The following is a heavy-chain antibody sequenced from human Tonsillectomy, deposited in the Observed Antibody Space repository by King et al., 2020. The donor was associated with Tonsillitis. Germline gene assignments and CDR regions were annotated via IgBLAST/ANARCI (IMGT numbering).Heavy chain of an antibody. CDR1: GFTFSSYG. CDR2: ISYDGSNK. Sequence: QLVQSGGGVVQPGRSLRLSCAASGFTFSSYGMHWVRQAPGKGLEWVAVISYDGSNKYYADSVKGRFTISRDNSKNTLYLQMNSLRAEDTAVYYCAKESAIAPFDYWGQGTLVTVSS. J-gene: IGHJ4*02. V-gene: IGHV3-30*18. D-gene: IGHD3-22*01. CDR3: AKESAIAPFDY.